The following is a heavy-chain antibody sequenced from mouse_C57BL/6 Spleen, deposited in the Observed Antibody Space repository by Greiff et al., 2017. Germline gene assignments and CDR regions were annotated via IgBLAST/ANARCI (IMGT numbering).Heavy chain of an antibody. J-gene: IGHJ2*01. CDR3: ARGATNDY. CDR2: ISYDGSN. Sequence: EVKLQESGPGLVKPSQSLSLTCSVTGYSITSGYYWNWIRQFPGNKLEWMGYISYDGSNNYNPSLKNRISITRDTSKNQFFLKLNSVTTEDTATYYCARGATNDYWGQGTTLTVSS. V-gene: IGHV3-6*01. D-gene: IGHD1-3*01. CDR1: GYSITSGYY.